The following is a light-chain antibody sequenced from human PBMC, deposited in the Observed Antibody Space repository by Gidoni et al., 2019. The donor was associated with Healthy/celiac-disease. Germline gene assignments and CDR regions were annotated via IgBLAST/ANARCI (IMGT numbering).Light chain of an antibody. V-gene: IGKV3-20*01. Sequence: EIVLTQSPGTLSLSPGERDTLSCRASQSVSSSYLAWYQQKPGQAPRLLSYGAHSRATCIPDRFSGSGSGTDFTLPISRLEPEDFAVYYCQQYGSSPRTFGQWTKVEIK. CDR2: GAH. J-gene: IGKJ1*01. CDR3: QQYGSSPRT. CDR1: QSVSSSY.